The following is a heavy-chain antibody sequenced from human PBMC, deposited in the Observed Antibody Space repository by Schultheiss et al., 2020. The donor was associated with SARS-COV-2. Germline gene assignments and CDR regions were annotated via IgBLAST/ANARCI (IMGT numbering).Heavy chain of an antibody. V-gene: IGHV4-59*01. CDR2: IYYSGST. CDR3: ARDIVGGGVRQRLGMDV. D-gene: IGHD3-16*01. Sequence: SETLSLTCAVYGGSFSGYYWSWIRQPPGKGLEWIGYIYYSGSTDYNPSLKSRVTISVDTSKKNFSLKLRSVTDADTALYYCARDIVGGGVRQRLGMDVWGQGTTVTVSS. J-gene: IGHJ6*02. CDR1: GGSFSGYY.